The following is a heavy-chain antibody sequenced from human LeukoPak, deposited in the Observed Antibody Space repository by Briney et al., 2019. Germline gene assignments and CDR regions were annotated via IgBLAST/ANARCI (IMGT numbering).Heavy chain of an antibody. Sequence: GGSLRLSCEDSGFSFGDHGMAWVRQAPGKGLEWVSSIRDSGGNTYQGDSLEGRFTISRDNSKNTLYLQMNSLRADDTAFYYCARHVDSGGNFYFDYWGQGTLVTVSS. J-gene: IGHJ4*02. CDR1: GFSFGDHG. D-gene: IGHD4-23*01. CDR2: IRDSGGNT. V-gene: IGHV3-23*01. CDR3: ARHVDSGGNFYFDY.